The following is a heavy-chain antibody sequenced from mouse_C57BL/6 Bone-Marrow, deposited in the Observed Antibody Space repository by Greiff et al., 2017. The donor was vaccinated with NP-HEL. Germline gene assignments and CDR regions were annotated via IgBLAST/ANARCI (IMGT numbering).Heavy chain of an antibody. V-gene: IGHV14-4*01. D-gene: IGHD1-1*01. Sequence: EVQVVESGAELVRPGASVKLSCTASGFNIKDDYMHWVKQRPEQGLEWIGWIDPDNGDTEYASKFQGKATITADTSSNTAYLQLSSLTSEGTAVYYCTTSGSSHWYFDVWGTGTTVTVSS. CDR1: GFNIKDDY. CDR2: IDPDNGDT. J-gene: IGHJ1*03. CDR3: TTSGSSHWYFDV.